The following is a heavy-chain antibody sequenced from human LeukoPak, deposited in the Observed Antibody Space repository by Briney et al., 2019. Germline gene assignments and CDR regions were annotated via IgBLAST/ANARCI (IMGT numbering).Heavy chain of an antibody. Sequence: GGSLRLSCAASGFTFDDYAMHWVRQAPGKGLEWVSGISWNSGSIGYADSVKGRFTISRDNAKNSLYLQMNSLRAEDTALCYCAKDKGDYYDSSGYDYWGQGTLVTVSS. CDR1: GFTFDDYA. D-gene: IGHD3-22*01. J-gene: IGHJ4*02. CDR2: ISWNSGSI. V-gene: IGHV3-9*01. CDR3: AKDKGDYYDSSGYDY.